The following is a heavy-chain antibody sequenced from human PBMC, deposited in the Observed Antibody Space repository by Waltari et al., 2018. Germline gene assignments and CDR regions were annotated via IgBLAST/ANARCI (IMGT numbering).Heavy chain of an antibody. Sequence: QVQLVESGGGVVQPGRSLRLSCAASGFTFSSYAMHWVRQAPGKGLELVAVISYDGGNKYYADSVKGRFTISRDNSKNTLYLQMNSLRAEDTAVYYCARNDYYDSSGYYHWGQGTLVTVSS. V-gene: IGHV3-30-3*01. CDR3: ARNDYYDSSGYYH. CDR2: ISYDGGNK. D-gene: IGHD3-22*01. CDR1: GFTFSSYA. J-gene: IGHJ5*02.